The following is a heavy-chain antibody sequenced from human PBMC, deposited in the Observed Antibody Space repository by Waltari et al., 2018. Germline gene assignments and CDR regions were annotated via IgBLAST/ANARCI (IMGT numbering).Heavy chain of an antibody. CDR3: ARQVATISPYYFDY. D-gene: IGHD5-12*01. V-gene: IGHV4-39*01. Sequence: QLQLQESGPRLVKPSETLSLTCTVSGGSISSDFFFWGWIRQPPGKGLEWIASIYYSGTTNYTPSLKSRVTMSVDTSKNQFSLKLSSVTAADTAVYYCARQVATISPYYFDYWGQGTLVTVSS. CDR2: IYYSGTT. CDR1: GGSISSDFFF. J-gene: IGHJ4*02.